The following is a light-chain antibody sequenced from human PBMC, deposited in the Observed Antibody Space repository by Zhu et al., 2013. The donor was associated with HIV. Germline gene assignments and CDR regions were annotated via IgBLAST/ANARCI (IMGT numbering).Light chain of an antibody. V-gene: IGKV3-20*01. CDR3: QQSGSSPLT. CDR1: QSVSSSY. J-gene: IGKJ4*01. Sequence: EIVLTQSPGTLSLSPGERVTLSCRANQSVSSSYLAWYQQTPGQAPRLLIYRASSRATGIPDRFSGSGSGTDFTLTISRLEPEDFAVYFCQQSGSSPLTFGGGPTVEI. CDR2: RAS.